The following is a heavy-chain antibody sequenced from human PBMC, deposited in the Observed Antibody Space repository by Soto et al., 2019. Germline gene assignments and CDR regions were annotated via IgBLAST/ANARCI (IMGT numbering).Heavy chain of an antibody. CDR2: IYYSGST. D-gene: IGHD3-3*02. J-gene: IGHJ5*02. CDR1: GGSISSYY. CDR3: ARVIQALAEFKGFDH. Sequence: PSETLSLTCTVSGGSISSYYWSWIRQPPGKGLEWIGYIYYSGSTNYNPSLKSRVTISVDTSKNQFSLKLSSVTAADTAVYYCARVIQALAEFKGFDHWGEGTLVTVSS. V-gene: IGHV4-59*01.